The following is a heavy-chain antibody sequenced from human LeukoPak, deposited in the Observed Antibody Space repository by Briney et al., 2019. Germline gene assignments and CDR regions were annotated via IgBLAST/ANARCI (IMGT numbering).Heavy chain of an antibody. J-gene: IGHJ5*02. CDR3: ARDQPHAASWFDP. CDR1: TINFSDYG. D-gene: IGHD2-2*01. Sequence: GGSLRLSCAASTINFSDYGMYWVRQAPGRGLEWVSTINPTGVRTYYADSVRGRFTISRDNSKNTVFLQINSLRVEDTAIYHCARDQPHAASWFDPWGQGTLVTVSS. V-gene: IGHV3-23*01. CDR2: INPTGVRT.